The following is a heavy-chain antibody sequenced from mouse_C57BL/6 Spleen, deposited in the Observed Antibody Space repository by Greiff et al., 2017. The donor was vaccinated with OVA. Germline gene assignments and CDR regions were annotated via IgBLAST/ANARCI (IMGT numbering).Heavy chain of an antibody. D-gene: IGHD2-5*01. Sequence: QVQLKQPGAELVRPGSSVKLSCKASGYTFTSYWMHWVKQRPIQGLEWIGNIDPSDSETHYNQKFKDKATLTVDKSSSTAYMQLSSLTSEDSAVYYCARSPWYSNSPYAMDYWGQGTSVTVSS. CDR2: IDPSDSET. J-gene: IGHJ4*01. CDR1: GYTFTSYW. V-gene: IGHV1-52*01. CDR3: ARSPWYSNSPYAMDY.